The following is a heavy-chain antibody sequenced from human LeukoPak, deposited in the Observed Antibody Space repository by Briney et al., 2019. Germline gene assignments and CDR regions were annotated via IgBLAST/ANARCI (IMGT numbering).Heavy chain of an antibody. V-gene: IGHV3-21*01. CDR2: ISSSSSYI. CDR1: GFTLSGYS. J-gene: IGHJ2*01. CDR3: ARSRQHYYESSGNYEIFNWYFDL. D-gene: IGHD3-22*01. Sequence: GGSLRLSCAASGFTLSGYSMNWGRQSPGKGRDWVSSISSSSSYIYYADSVKGRFTISRGNAKNSMYLQMNSLRVEDTAVYYCARSRQHYYESSGNYEIFNWYFDLWGRGTLVTVSS.